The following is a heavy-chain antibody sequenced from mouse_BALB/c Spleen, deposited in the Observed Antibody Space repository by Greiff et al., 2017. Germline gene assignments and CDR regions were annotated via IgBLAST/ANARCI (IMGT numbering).Heavy chain of an antibody. J-gene: IGHJ4*01. Sequence: EVKLVESGGGLVQPGGSRKLSCAASGFTFSSFGMHWVRQAPEKGLEWVAYISSGSSTIYYADTVKGRFTISRDNPKNTLFLQMTSLRSEDTAMYYCARSSLLRDAMDYWGQGTSVTVSS. CDR3: ARSSLLRDAMDY. CDR2: ISSGSSTI. D-gene: IGHD1-2*01. V-gene: IGHV5-17*02. CDR1: GFTFSSFG.